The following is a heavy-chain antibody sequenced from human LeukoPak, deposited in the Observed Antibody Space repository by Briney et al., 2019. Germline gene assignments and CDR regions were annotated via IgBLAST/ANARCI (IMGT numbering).Heavy chain of an antibody. CDR2: IYYSGST. V-gene: IGHV4-39*07. D-gene: IGHD1-1*01. CDR1: GGSISSTNYY. CDR3: ARRYNWNDRWD. Sequence: SETLSLTCTVSGGSISSTNYYWGWIRQPPGKGLEWIGSIYYSGSTYYNPSLKSRLTISLDASKNQFSLRLSSVTAADTAFYYCARRYNWNDRWDWGQGTLVTVSP. J-gene: IGHJ4*02.